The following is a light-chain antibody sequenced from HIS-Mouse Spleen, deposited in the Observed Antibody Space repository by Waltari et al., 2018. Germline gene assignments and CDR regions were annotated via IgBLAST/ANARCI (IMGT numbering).Light chain of an antibody. CDR3: QSADSSGTYHVV. J-gene: IGLJ2*01. V-gene: IGLV3-25*03. Sequence: SYELTQPPSVSVSPGQTARTTCSGDALPKQYAYWYPQKPGQAPVLGIYKDSERPSGIPERFSGSSSGTTVTLTISGVQAEDEADYYCQSADSSGTYHVVFGGGTKLTVL. CDR2: KDS. CDR1: ALPKQY.